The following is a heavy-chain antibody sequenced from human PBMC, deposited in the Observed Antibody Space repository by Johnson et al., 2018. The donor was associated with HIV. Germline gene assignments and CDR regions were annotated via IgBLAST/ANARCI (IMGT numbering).Heavy chain of an antibody. Sequence: MQLVESGGGLIQPGGSLRLSCAASGFTVSSNYMSWVRQAPGKGLEWVSVIYSGGSTYYADSVTGRFTISRDNSKNSRYLQVNSLRAEDTALYYCARATYYYDLSGYLTRPRAFDMWGQGTMVTVSS. J-gene: IGHJ3*02. D-gene: IGHD3-22*01. CDR1: GFTVSSNY. CDR2: IYSGGST. CDR3: ARATYYYDLSGYLTRPRAFDM. V-gene: IGHV3-53*01.